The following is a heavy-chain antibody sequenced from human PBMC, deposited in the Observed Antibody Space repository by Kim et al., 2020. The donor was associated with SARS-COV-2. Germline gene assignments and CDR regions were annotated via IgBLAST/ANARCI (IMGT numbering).Heavy chain of an antibody. CDR3: ASREGSWGVIAYFDY. Sequence: PSLKSPIAISVDTYKNQFSLKLSSVPAADTAVYYCASREGSWGVIAYFDYWGQGTLVTVSS. D-gene: IGHD3-10*01. J-gene: IGHJ4*02. V-gene: IGHV4-39*01.